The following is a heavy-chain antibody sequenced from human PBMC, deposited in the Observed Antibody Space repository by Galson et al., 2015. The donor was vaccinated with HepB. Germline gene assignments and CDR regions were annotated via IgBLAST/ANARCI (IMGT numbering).Heavy chain of an antibody. J-gene: IGHJ1*01. CDR1: GFTVSGNY. CDR3: ARLGGWYGRGYFQN. Sequence: SLRLSCATSGFTVSGNYMSWVRQGPGKGLEWVSVVYSDGRTYYADSVKGRFTISRDSSQNTLFLQMSSLRAEDTAVYYCARLGGWYGRGYFQNWGQGTRVTVSS. CDR2: VYSDGRT. V-gene: IGHV3-66*04. D-gene: IGHD6-19*01.